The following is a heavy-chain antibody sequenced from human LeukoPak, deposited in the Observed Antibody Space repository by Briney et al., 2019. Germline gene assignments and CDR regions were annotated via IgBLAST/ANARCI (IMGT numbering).Heavy chain of an antibody. V-gene: IGHV3-23*01. CDR2: ISGSRGTT. Sequence: AXXWVRQARGKGLEWVSAISGSRGTTYYADSVKRRFTISRDNSKNTLYLQINSLRAEDTAVYYCAKGLGSRSYYHTEYFQHWGQGTLVTVSS. CDR1: A. CDR3: AKGLGSRSYYHTEYFQH. D-gene: IGHD1-26*01. J-gene: IGHJ1*01.